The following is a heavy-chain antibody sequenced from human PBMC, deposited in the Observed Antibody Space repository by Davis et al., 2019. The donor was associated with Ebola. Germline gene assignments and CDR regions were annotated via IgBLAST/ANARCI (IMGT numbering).Heavy chain of an antibody. V-gene: IGHV1-18*01. Sequence: ASVKVSCKASGYTFTSYGISWVRQAPGQGLEWMGWISAYNGNTNYAKKLQGRVTMTTDTSTSTAYMELRSLRSDDTAVYYCASATYSSSWYYWFDPWGQGTLVTVSS. CDR1: GYTFTSYG. D-gene: IGHD6-13*01. CDR3: ASATYSSSWYYWFDP. J-gene: IGHJ5*02. CDR2: ISAYNGNT.